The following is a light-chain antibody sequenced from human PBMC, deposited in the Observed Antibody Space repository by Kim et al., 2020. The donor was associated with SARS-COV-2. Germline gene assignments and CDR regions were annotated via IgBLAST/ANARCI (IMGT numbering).Light chain of an antibody. CDR2: AAS. CDR1: QSISSY. V-gene: IGKV1-39*01. CDR3: QQSYSTPDT. Sequence: SASVEDRVTSAWRPTQSISSYLNWYQHKPGKAPKLLIYAASSLQSGVPSCFSGTGSGTDFTLTISSLKPEDFATYYCQQSYSTPDTFGQGTKLEI. J-gene: IGKJ2*01.